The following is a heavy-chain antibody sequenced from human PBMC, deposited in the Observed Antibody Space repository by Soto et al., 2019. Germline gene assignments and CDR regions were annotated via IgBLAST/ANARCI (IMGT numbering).Heavy chain of an antibody. V-gene: IGHV3-48*02. CDR3: ARDLSQ. Sequence: DVHLVESGGGLVQPGGSLRLSCAVSGFPFSTYARHWVRQAPGKGLEWISYINSDSTTTFHADSVKGRFTVSRDNAKNSLYLQMSSLRHEDTAVYYCARDLSQWGQGTLVTVSS. CDR1: GFPFSTYA. CDR2: INSDSTTT. J-gene: IGHJ4*02.